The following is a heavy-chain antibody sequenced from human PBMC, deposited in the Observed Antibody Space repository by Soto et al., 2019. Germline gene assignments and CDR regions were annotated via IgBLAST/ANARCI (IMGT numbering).Heavy chain of an antibody. J-gene: IGHJ4*02. CDR2: ISGNDGKT. CDR3: ARDFYPLAYYFDY. CDR1: GGSLSSYA. V-gene: IGHV1-18*01. Sequence: ASVKVSCKASGGSLSSYAVNWVRQAPGQGLEWMGWISGNDGKTKYARKFQGRVTMTTDTSTSTAYMEMNSLRHDDTAVYYCARDFYPLAYYFDYWGQGTLVTVSS.